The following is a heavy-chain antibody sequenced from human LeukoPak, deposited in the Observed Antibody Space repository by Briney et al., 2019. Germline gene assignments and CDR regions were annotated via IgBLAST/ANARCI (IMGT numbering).Heavy chain of an antibody. CDR1: GYTFSSYD. V-gene: IGHV1-8*01. D-gene: IGHD6-6*01. J-gene: IGHJ3*02. CDR3: ARVTYSSSSISLDAFDI. Sequence: ASVKVSCKASGYTFSSYDINWVRQATGQGLEWMGWMNPNSGNTGYAQKLQGRVTMTRDTSISTAHMELSSLRSEDTAVYYCARVTYSSSSISLDAFDIWGQGTMVTVSS. CDR2: MNPNSGNT.